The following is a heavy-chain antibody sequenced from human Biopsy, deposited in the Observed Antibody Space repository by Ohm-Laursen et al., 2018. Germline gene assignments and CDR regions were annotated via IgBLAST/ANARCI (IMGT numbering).Heavy chain of an antibody. J-gene: IGHJ4*02. D-gene: IGHD1-1*01. Sequence: ASVKVSCKVSGYTLTALSMHWVRQAPGRGLEWMGGFAPENGKTIYAQKFQGRITMTEDTSTDTAYMELSSMRSEDTAVYYCAADINVWNVNYWGQGTQVTVSS. CDR3: AADINVWNVNY. CDR1: GYTLTALS. CDR2: FAPENGKT. V-gene: IGHV1-24*01.